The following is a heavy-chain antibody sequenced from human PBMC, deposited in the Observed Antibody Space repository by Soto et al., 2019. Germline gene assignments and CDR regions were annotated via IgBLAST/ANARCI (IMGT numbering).Heavy chain of an antibody. D-gene: IGHD6-19*01. CDR3: GAGQYFSDY. CDR1: GFTFSSYG. Sequence: QVQLVESGGGVVQPGRSLRLSCAASGFTFSSYGMHWVRQAPGKGLEWVALISYDGSDKYYADSVKGRFTISRDNSKNTLYLQMNSLRVEDRAVYYCGAGQYFSDYWGQGTLVTVSS. CDR2: ISYDGSDK. J-gene: IGHJ4*02. V-gene: IGHV3-30*03.